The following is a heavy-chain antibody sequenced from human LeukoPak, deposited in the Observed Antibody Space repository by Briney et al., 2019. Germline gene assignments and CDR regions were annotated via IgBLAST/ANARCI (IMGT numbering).Heavy chain of an antibody. CDR3: ARERYCSGGSCYGDYYYYGMDV. J-gene: IGHJ6*02. CDR1: GYTFTSYD. Sequence: RASVKVSCKASGYTFTSYDINWVRQATGQGLEWMGWMNPNSGNTGYAQKFQGRVTMTRNTSISTAYMELSSLRSEDTAVYYCARERYCSGGSCYGDYYYYGMDVWGQGTTVTVSS. V-gene: IGHV1-8*01. D-gene: IGHD2-15*01. CDR2: MNPNSGNT.